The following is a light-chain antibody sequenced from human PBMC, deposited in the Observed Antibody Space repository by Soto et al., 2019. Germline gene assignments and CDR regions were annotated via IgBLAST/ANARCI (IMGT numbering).Light chain of an antibody. V-gene: IGLV1-40*01. CDR1: SSNIGANYD. J-gene: IGLJ2*01. Sequence: QSVLTQPPSVSGAPGQRVTISCTGSSSNIGANYDVHWYQQLPGTAPKLLIYGDTNRPSGVPDRFSGSKSGTSASLAITGLQAEDEADYYCQSYDSRVVVFGGGTKLTVL. CDR2: GDT. CDR3: QSYDSRVVV.